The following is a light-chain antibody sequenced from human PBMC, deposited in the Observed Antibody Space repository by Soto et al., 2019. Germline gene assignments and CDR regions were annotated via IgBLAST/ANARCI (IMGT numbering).Light chain of an antibody. CDR3: QQYDKLPIT. CDR1: QDISNY. Sequence: DLQMTQSPSSLSASVGDRVTITCQASQDISNYLNWYQQKPGKAPKLLIYDASNLETGVPSRFSGSGSGTEFTFTISSLQSEDIATYYCQQYDKLPITFGQGTRLEIQ. CDR2: DAS. J-gene: IGKJ5*01. V-gene: IGKV1-33*01.